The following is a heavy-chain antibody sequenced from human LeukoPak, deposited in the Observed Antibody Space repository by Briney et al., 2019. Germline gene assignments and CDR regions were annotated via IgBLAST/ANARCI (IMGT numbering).Heavy chain of an antibody. CDR2: ISAYNGNT. D-gene: IGHD1-26*01. CDR3: ASAPVGATTLDY. Sequence: ASVKVSYKASGYTFTSYGISWVRQAPGQGLEWMGSISAYNGNTNYAQKLQGRVTMTTDTSTSTAYMELRSLRSDDTAVYYCASAPVGATTLDYWGQGTLVTVSS. V-gene: IGHV1-18*01. J-gene: IGHJ4*02. CDR1: GYTFTSYG.